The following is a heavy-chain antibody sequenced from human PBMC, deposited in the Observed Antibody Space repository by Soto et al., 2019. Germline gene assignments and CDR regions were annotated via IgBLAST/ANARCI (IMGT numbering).Heavy chain of an antibody. CDR1: GGTFSSYA. V-gene: IGHV1-69*13. D-gene: IGHD3-22*01. CDR3: ARGPYRRYYDSSGYSTANFDY. J-gene: IGHJ4*02. Sequence: SVKVSCKASGGTFSSYAISWVRQAPGQGXEWMGGIIPIFGTANYAQKFQGRVTITADESASTAYMELSSLRSEDTAVYYCARGPYRRYYDSSGYSTANFDYWGQGTLVTVSS. CDR2: IIPIFGTA.